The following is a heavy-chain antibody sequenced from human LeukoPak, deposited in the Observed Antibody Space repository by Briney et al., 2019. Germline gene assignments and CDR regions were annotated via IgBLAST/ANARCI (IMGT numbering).Heavy chain of an antibody. D-gene: IGHD4-23*01. J-gene: IGHJ6*02. Sequence: GRSLRLSCAASGFTFSSYAMHWVRQAPGKGLEWVAVISYDGSNKYYADSVKGRFTISRDNSKNTLYLQMNSLRAEDTAVYYCAEGNSQGADGMDVWGQGTTVTVSS. CDR2: ISYDGSNK. CDR1: GFTFSSYA. CDR3: AEGNSQGADGMDV. V-gene: IGHV3-30-3*02.